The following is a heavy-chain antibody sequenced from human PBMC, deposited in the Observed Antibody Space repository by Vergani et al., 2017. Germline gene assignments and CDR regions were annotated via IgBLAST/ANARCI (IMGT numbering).Heavy chain of an antibody. D-gene: IGHD2-21*02. CDR2: IYYSGST. CDR3: ARNPYCGGDCYSDAFDI. Sequence: QVQLQESGPGLVKPSETLSLTCPVSGGSISSYYCSWILQPPGKGLEWIGYIYYSGSTNYNPSLKSRVTISVDTSKNQFSLKLSSVTAADTAVYYCARNPYCGGDCYSDAFDIWGQGTMVTVSS. CDR1: GGSISSYY. J-gene: IGHJ3*02. V-gene: IGHV4-59*01.